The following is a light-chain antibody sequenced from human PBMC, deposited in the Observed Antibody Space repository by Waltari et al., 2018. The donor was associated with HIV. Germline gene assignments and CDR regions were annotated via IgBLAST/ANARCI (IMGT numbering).Light chain of an antibody. Sequence: HSVLTQPPSVSGAPGQRVTISCTGSSSNIGAGFDVHWYQHLPETAPKLLIYSNSNRPSGVPDRFSGSKSGTSASLAITGLQAEDEADYYCQSYDSSLSALFGGGTKLTVL. V-gene: IGLV1-40*01. CDR2: SNS. J-gene: IGLJ2*01. CDR1: SSNIGAGFD. CDR3: QSYDSSLSAL.